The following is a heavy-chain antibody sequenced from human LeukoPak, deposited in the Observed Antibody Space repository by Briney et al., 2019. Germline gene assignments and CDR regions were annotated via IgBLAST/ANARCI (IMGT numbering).Heavy chain of an antibody. V-gene: IGHV3-66*01. J-gene: IGHJ4*02. Sequence: PGGSLRLSCAASGFRFSDFSMNWVRQAPGKGLEWVSSIYSGGSTYYTDSVKGRFTISRDNSKNTLYLQMNSLRAEDTAVYYCARDLAGYNSFDYWGQGTLVTVSS. D-gene: IGHD5-24*01. CDR1: GFRFSDFS. CDR2: IYSGGST. CDR3: ARDLAGYNSFDY.